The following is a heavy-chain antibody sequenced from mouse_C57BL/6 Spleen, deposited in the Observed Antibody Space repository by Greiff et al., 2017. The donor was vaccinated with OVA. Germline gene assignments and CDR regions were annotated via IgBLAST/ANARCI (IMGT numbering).Heavy chain of an antibody. CDR2: IRLKSDNYAT. D-gene: IGHD1-1*01. V-gene: IGHV6-3*01. Sequence: EVKLQESGGGLVQPGGSMKLSCVASGFTFSNYWMNWVRQSPEKGLEWVAQIRLKSDNYATHYAESVKGRFTISRDDSKSSVYLQMNNLRAEDTGIYYCTARSEAMDYWGQGTSVTVTS. J-gene: IGHJ4*01. CDR1: GFTFSNYW. CDR3: TARSEAMDY.